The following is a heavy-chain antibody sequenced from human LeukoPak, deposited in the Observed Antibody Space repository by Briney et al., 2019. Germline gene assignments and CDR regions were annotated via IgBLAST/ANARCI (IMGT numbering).Heavy chain of an antibody. Sequence: PSETLSLTCTVSGGSISSYYWSWIRQPPGKGLEWIGYIYYSGSTNYSPSLKSRVTISVDTSKNQLSLKLSSVTAADTAVYYCARVSYDSSGYTVDYWGRGTLVTVSS. CDR2: IYYSGST. D-gene: IGHD3-22*01. CDR1: GGSISSYY. CDR3: ARVSYDSSGYTVDY. J-gene: IGHJ4*02. V-gene: IGHV4-59*01.